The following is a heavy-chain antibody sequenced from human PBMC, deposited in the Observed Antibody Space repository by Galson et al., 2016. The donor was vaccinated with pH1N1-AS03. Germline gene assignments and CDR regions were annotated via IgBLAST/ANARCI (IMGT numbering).Heavy chain of an antibody. Sequence: SVKVSCKASGYTFAYYYVHWVRQAPGQGREWMGWINPSSGGTKFAQKFQGTFSMPTDTSTRTAYMELSSLGSDDAAVYYCARGGGSDLDSWGQGTLVTVSS. V-gene: IGHV1-2*02. CDR2: INPSSGGT. D-gene: IGHD1-26*01. J-gene: IGHJ4*02. CDR3: ARGGGSDLDS. CDR1: GYTFAYYY.